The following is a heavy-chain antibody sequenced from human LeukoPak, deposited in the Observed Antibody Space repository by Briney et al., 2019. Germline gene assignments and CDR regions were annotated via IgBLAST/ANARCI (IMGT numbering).Heavy chain of an antibody. CDR1: GFTFSGSA. J-gene: IGHJ4*02. Sequence: GGSLRLSCADSGFTFSGSAMHWVRQASGKGLEWVGRIRSKANSYATAYAASVKGRFTISRDDSKNTAYLQMNSLKTEDTAVYYCTRPRFSGSYYLFDYWGQGTPVTVSS. CDR2: IRSKANSYAT. V-gene: IGHV3-73*01. D-gene: IGHD1-26*01. CDR3: TRPRFSGSYYLFDY.